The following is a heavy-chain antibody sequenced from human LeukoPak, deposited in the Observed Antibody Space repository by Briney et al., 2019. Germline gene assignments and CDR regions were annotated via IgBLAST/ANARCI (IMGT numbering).Heavy chain of an antibody. CDR3: ARDLRSSGWYDKVYYYYYGMDV. D-gene: IGHD6-19*01. CDR1: GYTFTGYY. V-gene: IGHV1-2*04. J-gene: IGHJ6*02. CDR2: INPNSGGT. Sequence: ASVKVSCKASGYTFTGYYMHWVRQAPGQGLEWMGWINPNSGGTNYAQKFQGWVTMTRDTSISTAYMELSRLRSDDTAVYYCARDLRSSGWYDKVYYYYYGMDVWGRGTTVTVSS.